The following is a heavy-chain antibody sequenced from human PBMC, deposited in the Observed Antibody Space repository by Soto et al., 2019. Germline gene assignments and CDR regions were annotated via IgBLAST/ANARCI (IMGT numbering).Heavy chain of an antibody. CDR1: GFTFSSYA. CDR3: ANPPPRDILVVPAAIYYYYFGIDV. Sequence: PRLSCAASGFTFSSYAMSWVRQAPGKGLEWVSAISGSGGSTYYADSVKGRFTISRDNSKNTLYLQMNSLRAEDTAVYYCANPPPRDILVVPAAIYYYYFGIDVWGQGTTVTVSS. V-gene: IGHV3-23*01. J-gene: IGHJ6*02. D-gene: IGHD2-2*01. CDR2: ISGSGGST.